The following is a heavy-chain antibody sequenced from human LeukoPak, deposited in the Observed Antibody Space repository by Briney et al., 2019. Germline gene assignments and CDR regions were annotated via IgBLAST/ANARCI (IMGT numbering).Heavy chain of an antibody. D-gene: IGHD2-15*01. Sequence: KPSETLSLTCAVYGGSFSAYYWSWIRQPPGKGLEWIGEINHSGSTNYNPSLKSRVTMSVDTSKNQFSLKLNSVTAADTAVYYCARGGRFAPIVVVVAATQLMDVWGNGTTVTVSS. CDR3: ARGGRFAPIVVVVAATQLMDV. CDR1: GGSFSAYY. J-gene: IGHJ6*04. V-gene: IGHV4-34*01. CDR2: INHSGST.